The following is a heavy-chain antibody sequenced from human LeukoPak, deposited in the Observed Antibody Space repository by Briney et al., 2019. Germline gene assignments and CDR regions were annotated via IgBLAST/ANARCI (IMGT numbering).Heavy chain of an antibody. J-gene: IGHJ3*01. D-gene: IGHD2-8*01. Sequence: GGSLRLSCAASGFTLNTYSMDWVRRAPGKGLEWVSYISSSSTTRYYADSVKGRFTISRDNAQNSLSLQMDSLRAEDTAVYYCARDVREWGVEAFDLWGQGTVVTVSS. CDR2: ISSSSTTR. V-gene: IGHV3-48*01. CDR1: GFTLNTYS. CDR3: ARDVREWGVEAFDL.